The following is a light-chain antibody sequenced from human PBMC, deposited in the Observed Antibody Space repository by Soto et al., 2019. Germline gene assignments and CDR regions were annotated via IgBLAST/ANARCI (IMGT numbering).Light chain of an antibody. CDR1: QNIRSR. Sequence: DIQMTQSPSTLSASVGDTVTVTCRASQNIRSRLAWFQQKPGKAPKLLIYKASTLKSGVPSRFSGSGSGTEFTLTISCLQPDDFATYYCQHYNSYSEAFGQGTKVDIK. J-gene: IGKJ1*01. CDR3: QHYNSYSEA. CDR2: KAS. V-gene: IGKV1-5*03.